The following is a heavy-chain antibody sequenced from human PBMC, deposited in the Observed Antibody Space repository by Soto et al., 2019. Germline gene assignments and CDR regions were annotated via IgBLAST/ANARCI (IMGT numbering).Heavy chain of an antibody. Sequence: SETLSLTCTVSGGSISIYYWTWTRQSPGKGLEWIGDIYFRGSTNYNPSLKSRVTISVDTSKNQFSLKLRSVTAADTAVYYCARQYNSGWYYFDDSGQGTLVTVSS. D-gene: IGHD6-19*01. CDR1: GGSISIYY. CDR3: ARQYNSGWYYFDD. CDR2: IYFRGST. J-gene: IGHJ4*02. V-gene: IGHV4-59*01.